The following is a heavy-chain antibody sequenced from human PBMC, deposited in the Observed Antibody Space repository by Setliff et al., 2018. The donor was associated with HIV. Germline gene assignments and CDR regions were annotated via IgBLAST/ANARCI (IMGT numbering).Heavy chain of an antibody. CDR2: IYNTGST. D-gene: IGHD3-22*01. CDR1: GGSISSGGFY. J-gene: IGHJ4*02. Sequence: PSETLSLTCTVTGGSISSGGFYWTWIRQHPGKGLEWIGYIYNTGSTNYNPSLKSRVTMSVDTSKNQFSLRLTSVTAADTAVYFCARLRITMIMMLNYFDYWGQGTLVTVSS. CDR3: ARLRITMIMMLNYFDY. V-gene: IGHV4-61*08.